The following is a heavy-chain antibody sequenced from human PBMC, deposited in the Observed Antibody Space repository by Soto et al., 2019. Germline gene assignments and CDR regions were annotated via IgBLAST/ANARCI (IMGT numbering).Heavy chain of an antibody. CDR2: IWYDGSNK. Sequence: QVQLVESGGGVVQPGRSLRLSCAASGFTFSSYGMHWVRQAPGKGLEWVAVIWYDGSNKYYADSVKGRFTISRDNSKNTRYLQMNSLRAEDTAVYYCARAESYSSSPDAFDIWGQGTMVTVSS. J-gene: IGHJ3*02. CDR3: ARAESYSSSPDAFDI. CDR1: GFTFSSYG. D-gene: IGHD6-13*01. V-gene: IGHV3-33*01.